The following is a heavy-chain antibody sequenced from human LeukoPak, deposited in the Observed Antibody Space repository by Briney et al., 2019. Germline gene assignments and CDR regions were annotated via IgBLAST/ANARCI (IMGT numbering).Heavy chain of an antibody. V-gene: IGHV5-51*01. CDR3: ARLHMSSGSYSCFDY. J-gene: IGHJ4*02. CDR1: GYSFTSYW. D-gene: IGHD1-26*01. CDR2: IYPGDSDT. Sequence: GESLKISCKGSGYSFTSYWIGWVRQMPGKGLEWMGIIYPGDSDTRYSPSFQGQVTISADKSISTAYLQWSSLKASDTAMYYCARLHMSSGSYSCFDYWGQGTLVTVSS.